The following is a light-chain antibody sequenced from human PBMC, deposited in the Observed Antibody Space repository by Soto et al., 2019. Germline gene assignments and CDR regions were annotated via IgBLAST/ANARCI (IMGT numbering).Light chain of an antibody. CDR3: GSYTTSDTWV. J-gene: IGLJ3*02. V-gene: IGLV2-14*01. Sequence: QSALTQPASVSGSPGQSITISCLGSNNDIGPYDYVSWFQQYTGEAPKVIIYEVVNRASGVSDRFFGFKSGNTASLTISGLQAEDEADYYCGSYTTSDTWVFGGGTKVTVL. CDR2: EVV. CDR1: NNDIGPYDY.